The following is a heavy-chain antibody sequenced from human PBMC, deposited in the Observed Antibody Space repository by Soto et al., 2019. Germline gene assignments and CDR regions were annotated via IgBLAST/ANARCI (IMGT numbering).Heavy chain of an antibody. V-gene: IGHV1-18*01. Sequence: ASVKVSCKASGYTFTSYCISWVRQAPGQGLDCMGWISAYNGNTKYAQYLQGRVTMTTDTSTSTAYMELRSLRSDDTAVYYCARFSGGSYNTYYFYYGMDVWGQGTTVTVSS. CDR2: ISAYNGNT. CDR3: ARFSGGSYNTYYFYYGMDV. D-gene: IGHD2-15*01. J-gene: IGHJ6*02. CDR1: GYTFTSYC.